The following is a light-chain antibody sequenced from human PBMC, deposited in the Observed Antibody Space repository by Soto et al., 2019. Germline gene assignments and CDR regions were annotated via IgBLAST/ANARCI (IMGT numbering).Light chain of an antibody. CDR3: SSYTSSDTLV. CDR1: SSDVGGHNY. J-gene: IGLJ2*01. Sequence: QSALTQPASVSGSPGQSITISCTGTSSDVGGHNYVSWYQQYPGKAPKLMIYDVSNRPSGVSNRFSGSKSGNTASLTISGLQAEDEADYYCSSYTSSDTLVFGGGTTLTVL. CDR2: DVS. V-gene: IGLV2-14*01.